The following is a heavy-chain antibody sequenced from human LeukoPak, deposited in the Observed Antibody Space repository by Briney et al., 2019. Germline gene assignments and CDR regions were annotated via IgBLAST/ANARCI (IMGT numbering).Heavy chain of an antibody. CDR1: GFPFNYYW. J-gene: IGHJ4*02. CDR3: ATVSEY. Sequence: GGSLSLSCAASGFPFNYYWMPWARKVQGKGLMWVSGINNDGTATYYADSVKGRFTTSRDNAKNTVYLQMNGLRAEDTTVYYCATVSEYWGQGTLVTVSS. V-gene: IGHV3-74*01. CDR2: INNDGTAT.